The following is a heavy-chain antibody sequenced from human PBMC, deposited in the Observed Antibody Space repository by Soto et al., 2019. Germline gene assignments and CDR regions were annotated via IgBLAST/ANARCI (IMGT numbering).Heavy chain of an antibody. CDR2: ISYDGGVK. J-gene: IGHJ6*02. Sequence: QVQLVESGGGVAPSGRSLRLSCAASGFTFSDHDIHWVRQAPGKGLEWLAVISYDGGVKYYADSVKGRFTISRDNIKNTLFLQMNSLRPEDTAIYYCARDSSRGTPTWGYFYYHGMDVGGQGTAVTVSS. CDR3: ARDSSRGTPTWGYFYYHGMDV. V-gene: IGHV3-30*03. CDR1: GFTFSDHD. D-gene: IGHD2-2*01.